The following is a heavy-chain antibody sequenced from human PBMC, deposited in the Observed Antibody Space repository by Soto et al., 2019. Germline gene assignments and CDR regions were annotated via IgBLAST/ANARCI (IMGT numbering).Heavy chain of an antibody. D-gene: IGHD1-1*01. Sequence: SVKFSCKASGGTFSSYAISWVRQAPGQGLEWMGGIIPIFGTANYAQKFQGWVTMTRDTSISTAYMELSRLRSDDTAVYYCARSTEPHDAFDIWGQGTMVTVSS. CDR1: GGTFSSYA. J-gene: IGHJ3*02. CDR3: ARSTEPHDAFDI. CDR2: IIPIFGTA. V-gene: IGHV1-69*05.